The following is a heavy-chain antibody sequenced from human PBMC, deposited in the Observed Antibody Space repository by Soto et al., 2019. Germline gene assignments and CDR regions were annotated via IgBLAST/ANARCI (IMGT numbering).Heavy chain of an antibody. CDR1: GYSFSTYD. V-gene: IGHV1-18*04. Sequence: LLLQSGAELKKPGASVKISCKASGYSFSTYDISWLRQAPGQGPEWMGRIRPKNGNTNYAQNFQDRVTMTADTSSSTAYMELRGLRSDDTAKYYCATSYDSGFDPWGQGTLVTVSS. J-gene: IGHJ5*02. CDR3: ATSYDSGFDP. D-gene: IGHD3-3*01. CDR2: IRPKNGNT.